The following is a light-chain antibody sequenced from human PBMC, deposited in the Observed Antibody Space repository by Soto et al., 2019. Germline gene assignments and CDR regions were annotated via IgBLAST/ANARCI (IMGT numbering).Light chain of an antibody. CDR3: QSYDSSLSAVV. V-gene: IGLV1-40*01. CDR2: QNN. Sequence: QSVLTQPPSVSGAPGQRVSISCTGTNSNIGAGYDVHWYEHLPGTAPKLLIYQNNNRPSGVPDRFSGSKSGTSASLAITGRQAAEDADYYCQSYDSSLSAVVFGGGTKVTVL. CDR1: NSNIGAGYD. J-gene: IGLJ2*01.